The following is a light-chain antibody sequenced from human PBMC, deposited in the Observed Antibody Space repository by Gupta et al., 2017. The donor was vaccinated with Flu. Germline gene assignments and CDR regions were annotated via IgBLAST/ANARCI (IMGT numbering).Light chain of an antibody. CDR2: DAS. J-gene: IGKJ4*01. Sequence: EIEFAQSLATLSLSPGERATLSCRASQSVSSYLAGYQQKPGQAPRLLIYDASKRAPGIPARVSGSGWGTDFTSLISSRETEDVAVYYCQQHSNWPPLTFGGGTKVEIK. CDR3: QQHSNWPPLT. CDR1: QSVSSY. V-gene: IGKV3-11*01.